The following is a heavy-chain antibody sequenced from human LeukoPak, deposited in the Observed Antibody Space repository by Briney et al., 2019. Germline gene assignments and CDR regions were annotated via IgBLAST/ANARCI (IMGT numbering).Heavy chain of an antibody. V-gene: IGHV3-33*01. CDR2: IGSEGSNK. Sequence: PGTCLRLACEAYGSGMPFSSYGLHWVRQAPGKGLEWVAIIGSEGSNKYYGDAVKGRFTISKDTSKNTLYLKMNSLGAEDTAVYYCVAILVSGAIWQFDLWGRGTLVTVSS. J-gene: IGHJ2*01. D-gene: IGHD2-2*02. CDR1: GMPFSSYG. CDR3: VAILVSGAIWQFDL.